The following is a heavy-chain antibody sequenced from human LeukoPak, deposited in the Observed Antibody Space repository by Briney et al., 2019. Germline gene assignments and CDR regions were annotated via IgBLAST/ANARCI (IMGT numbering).Heavy chain of an antibody. CDR1: GGSFSGYY. CDR2: INHSGST. V-gene: IGHV4-34*01. Sequence: SETLSLTCAVYGGSFSGYYWSWIRQPPGKGPEWIGEINHSGSTNYNPSLKSRVTISVDTSKNQFSLKLSSVTAADTAVYYCARGLGYCSSTSCYRRGNWFDPWGQGTLVTVSS. J-gene: IGHJ5*02. CDR3: ARGLGYCSSTSCYRRGNWFDP. D-gene: IGHD2-2*02.